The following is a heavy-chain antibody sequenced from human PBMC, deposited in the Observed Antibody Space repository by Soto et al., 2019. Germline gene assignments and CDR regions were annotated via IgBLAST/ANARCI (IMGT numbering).Heavy chain of an antibody. Sequence: VQLLESGGGLVQPGGSVRLSCAASGFTFSSYGMHWVRQAPGKGLEWVAVISYHGSNKDYADSVKGRFTISRDNSKNTLYLQMNSLRGEDTAVYYCAKDRQLGSSLYYFDYWGQGTLVTVSS. D-gene: IGHD5-18*01. CDR3: AKDRQLGSSLYYFDY. J-gene: IGHJ4*02. V-gene: IGHV3-30*18. CDR1: GFTFSSYG. CDR2: ISYHGSNK.